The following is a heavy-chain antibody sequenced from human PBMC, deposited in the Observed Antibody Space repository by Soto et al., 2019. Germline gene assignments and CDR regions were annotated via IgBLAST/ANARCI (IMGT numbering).Heavy chain of an antibody. J-gene: IGHJ3*02. V-gene: IGHV4-31*03. D-gene: IGHD2-15*01. CDR1: GGSISSGGYY. Sequence: QVQLQESSPGLVKPSQTLSLTCTVSGGSISSGGYYWSWIRQHPGKGLEWIGYIYYSGSTYYNPSLKSRVTISVHTSKNQFSLKLSSVTAADTAVYYCARGYCSGGSCGDAFDIWGQGTMVTVSS. CDR3: ARGYCSGGSCGDAFDI. CDR2: IYYSGST.